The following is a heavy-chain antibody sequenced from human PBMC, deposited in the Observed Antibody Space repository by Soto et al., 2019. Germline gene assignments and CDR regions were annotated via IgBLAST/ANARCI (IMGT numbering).Heavy chain of an antibody. J-gene: IGHJ3*01. D-gene: IGHD1-7*01. CDR3: ARPLIGNTVDL. Sequence: QAQLLQSGAEVKKPGASVKVSCKASGDTFINYFIHWVRQAPGQRLEWIGIVDPSRGSADYAQKFQSRVTMTTDVSTRTVFMDLSRLTSEDTAVYYWARPLIGNTVDLWGQGTTVIVSS. CDR1: GDTFINYF. V-gene: IGHV1-46*01. CDR2: VDPSRGSA.